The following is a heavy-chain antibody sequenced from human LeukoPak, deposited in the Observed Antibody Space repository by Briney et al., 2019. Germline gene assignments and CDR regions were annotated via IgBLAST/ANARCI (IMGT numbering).Heavy chain of an antibody. V-gene: IGHV4-59*01. CDR2: IYYSGST. CDR1: GGSINSYY. Sequence: KPSETLSLTCTVSGGSINSYYWSWIRQPPGKGLEWIAYIYYSGSTNYNPSLKSRVTISVDTSKNQFSLKLSSVTAADTAVYFCARNNYVTNFFGLDVWGQGTTVTVSS. CDR3: ARNNYVTNFFGLDV. D-gene: IGHD4-11*01. J-gene: IGHJ6*02.